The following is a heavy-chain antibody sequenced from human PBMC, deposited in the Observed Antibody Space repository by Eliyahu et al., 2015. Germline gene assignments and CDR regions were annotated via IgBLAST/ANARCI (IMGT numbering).Heavy chain of an antibody. D-gene: IGHD6-13*01. V-gene: IGHV4-34*01. CDR3: ARQKTDSSVRPNWFDP. CDR1: GXPFTSXY. CDR2: INHSGKT. Sequence: QVQLQQWGAGLLKPSETLSLTFAXYGXPFTSXYWSWIRQPPGKGLEWIGEINHSGKTNYKSSLKSRVTISVDTTKNQFSLKVNSVTAADTAVYYCARQKTDSSVRPNWFDPWGQGSLVTVSS. J-gene: IGHJ5*02.